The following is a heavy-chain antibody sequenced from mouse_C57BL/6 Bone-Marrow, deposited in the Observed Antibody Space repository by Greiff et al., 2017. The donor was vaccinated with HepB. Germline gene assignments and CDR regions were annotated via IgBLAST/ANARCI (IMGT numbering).Heavy chain of an antibody. Sequence: VQLQESGPELVKPGASVKISCKASGYSFSSSWMNWVKQRPGKGLEWIGRIYPGDGDTNYNGKFKGKATLTADKSSSTAYMILISLTSEDSAVYFCASRPSSCFAYWGQGTLVTVSA. CDR2: IYPGDGDT. V-gene: IGHV1-82*01. CDR3: ASRPSSCFAY. J-gene: IGHJ3*01. CDR1: GYSFSSSW.